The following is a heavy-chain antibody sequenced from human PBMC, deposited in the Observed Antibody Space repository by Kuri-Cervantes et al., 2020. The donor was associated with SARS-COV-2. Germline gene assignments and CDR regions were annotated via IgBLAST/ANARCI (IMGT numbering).Heavy chain of an antibody. CDR2: IYSGGST. J-gene: IGHJ3*02. Sequence: GGSLRLSCAASGFTFNNAWMNWVRQAPGKGLEWVSVIYSGGSTYYADSVKGRFTISRDNSKNTLYLQMNSLRAEDTAVYYCARATWVAVAGMDTFDIWGQGTMVTVSS. CDR1: GFTFNNAW. D-gene: IGHD6-19*01. CDR3: ARATWVAVAGMDTFDI. V-gene: IGHV3-53*01.